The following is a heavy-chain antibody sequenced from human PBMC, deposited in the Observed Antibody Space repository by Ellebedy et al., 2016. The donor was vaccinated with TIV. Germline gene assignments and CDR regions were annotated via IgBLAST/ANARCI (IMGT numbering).Heavy chain of an antibody. Sequence: ASVKVSXKASSYTFTSYGISWVRQAPGQGLEWMGWISAYNGNTNYAQNLQGRVTLTTDTSTSTAYMELRTLRSDDTAVYFCARDLGQWHYYFDYWGQGTLVTVSS. J-gene: IGHJ4*02. V-gene: IGHV1-18*01. CDR3: ARDLGQWHYYFDY. D-gene: IGHD6-19*01. CDR1: SYTFTSYG. CDR2: ISAYNGNT.